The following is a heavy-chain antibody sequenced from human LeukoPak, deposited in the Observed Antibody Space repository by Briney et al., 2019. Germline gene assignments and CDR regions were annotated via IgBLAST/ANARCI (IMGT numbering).Heavy chain of an antibody. D-gene: IGHD1-20*01. CDR3: ARVAYYNWNRQDAFDI. Sequence: SETLSLTCAVYGGSFSGYYWSWIRRPPGKGLEWIGEINHSGSTNYNPSLKSRVTISVDTSKNQFSLKLSSVTAADTAVYYCARVAYYNWNRQDAFDIWGQGTMVTVSS. CDR2: INHSGST. V-gene: IGHV4-34*01. CDR1: GGSFSGYY. J-gene: IGHJ3*02.